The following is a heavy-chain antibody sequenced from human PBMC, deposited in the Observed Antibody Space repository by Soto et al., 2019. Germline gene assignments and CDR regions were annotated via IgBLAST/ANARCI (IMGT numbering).Heavy chain of an antibody. V-gene: IGHV1-8*01. D-gene: IGHD3-22*01. J-gene: IGHJ5*02. CDR2: MNPNSGNT. CDR1: GYTFTSYD. CDR3: ARASVTYYYDSSGYVNWFDP. Sequence: ASVKVSCKASGYTFTSYDINWVRQATGQGLEWMGWMNPNSGNTGYAQKFQGRVTMTRNTSISTAYMELSSLRSEDTAAYYCARASVTYYYDSSGYVNWFDPWGQGTLVTVSS.